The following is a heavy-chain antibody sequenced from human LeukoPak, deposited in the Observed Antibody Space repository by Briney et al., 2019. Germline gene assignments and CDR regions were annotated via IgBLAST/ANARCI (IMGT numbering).Heavy chain of an antibody. CDR2: ISSSSNYI. CDR3: ARDESLVRGAAFDY. D-gene: IGHD3-10*01. V-gene: IGHV3-21*01. CDR1: GFTFSSYS. J-gene: IGHJ4*02. Sequence: GGSLRLSCAASGFTFSSYSMNWVRQAPGKGLEWVSYISSSSNYINYADSVKGRFTISRDNANNSLYLQMNSLRAEDTAVYYCARDESLVRGAAFDYWGQGTLVTVSS.